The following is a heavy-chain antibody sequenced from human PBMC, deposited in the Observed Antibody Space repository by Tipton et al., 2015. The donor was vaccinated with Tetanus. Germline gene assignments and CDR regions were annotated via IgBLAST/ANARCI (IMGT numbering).Heavy chain of an antibody. V-gene: IGHV3-30-3*01. J-gene: IGHJ5*02. CDR2: ISYDGSNK. Sequence: RSLRLSCAASGFTFSSYAMHWVRQAPGKGLEWVAVISYDGSNKYYADSVKGRFTIPRDNSKNTLYLQMNSLRAEDTAVYYCARDSSDYCSGGSCYSGGWFDPWGQGTLVTVSS. D-gene: IGHD2-15*01. CDR1: GFTFSSYA. CDR3: ARDSSDYCSGGSCYSGGWFDP.